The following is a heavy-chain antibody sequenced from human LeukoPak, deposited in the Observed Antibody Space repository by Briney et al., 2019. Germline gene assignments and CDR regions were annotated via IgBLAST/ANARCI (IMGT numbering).Heavy chain of an antibody. V-gene: IGHV4-39*07. D-gene: IGHD1/OR15-1a*01. Sequence: SETLSLTCTVSSGSISSSSYYWGWIRQPPGKGLEWIGTHSHSASAYYNPSLRSRITMSLETSENQLSLKLYSVTAADTAIYYCARYQTGTMFAVWGQGTLVTISS. CDR1: SGSISSSSYY. J-gene: IGHJ4*02. CDR2: HSHSASA. CDR3: ARYQTGTMFAV.